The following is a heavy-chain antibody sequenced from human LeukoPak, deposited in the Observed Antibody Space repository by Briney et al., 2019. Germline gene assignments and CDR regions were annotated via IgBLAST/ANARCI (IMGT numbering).Heavy chain of an antibody. CDR2: ISWNSGTI. CDR1: GFTFDDYT. D-gene: IGHD6-13*01. V-gene: IGHV3-9*01. J-gene: IGHJ4*02. CDR3: AKDIGPGYSSSWYWDY. Sequence: GGSLRLSCAASGFTFDDYTMHWVRQAPGKGLEWVSGISWNSGTIDYADSVKGRFTISRDNAKNSLYLQMNSLRTEDTALYYCAKDIGPGYSSSWYWDYWGQGTLVTVSS.